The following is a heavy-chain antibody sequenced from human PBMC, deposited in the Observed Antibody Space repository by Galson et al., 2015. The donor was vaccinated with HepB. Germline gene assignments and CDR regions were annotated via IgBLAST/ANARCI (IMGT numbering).Heavy chain of an antibody. CDR3: FGEVGY. Sequence: SLRLSCAASEFTFNTFRMHWVRQAPGNGLVWVSGIDGGGSTTIHADSVKGRFTISRDNAKNTVYLQMNSLRAEDTAGSYCFGEVGYWGQGTLVAVSS. D-gene: IGHD3-10*01. CDR1: EFTFNTFR. CDR2: IDGGGSTT. J-gene: IGHJ4*02. V-gene: IGHV3-74*01.